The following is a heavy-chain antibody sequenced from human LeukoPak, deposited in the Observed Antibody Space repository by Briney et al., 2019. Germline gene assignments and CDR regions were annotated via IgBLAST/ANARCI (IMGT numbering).Heavy chain of an antibody. CDR2: ISSSSSTI. J-gene: IGHJ6*03. CDR1: GFTFSSYS. D-gene: IGHD4-23*01. Sequence: GGSLRLSCAASGFTFSSYSMNWVRQAPGKGLEWVSYISSSSSTIYYADSVKGRFTISRDNAKNSLYLQMNSLRAEDTAMYYCARDYQNFGGDYYYYYMDVWGKGTTVTISS. V-gene: IGHV3-48*04. CDR3: ARDYQNFGGDYYYYYMDV.